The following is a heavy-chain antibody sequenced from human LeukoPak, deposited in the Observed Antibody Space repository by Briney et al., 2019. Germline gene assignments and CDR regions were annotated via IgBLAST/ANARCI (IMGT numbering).Heavy chain of an antibody. D-gene: IGHD6-13*01. CDR2: ISSSGSTI. CDR3: ARGDSSSWYYYYGMDV. V-gene: IGHV3-48*03. J-gene: IGHJ6*04. CDR1: GFPFSSYE. Sequence: GSLRLSCAASGFPFSSYEMNWVRPAPGKGLAWVSYISSSGSTIYYADSVKGRFTISRDNAKNSLYLQMNSLRAEDTAVYYCARGDSSSWYYYYGMDVWGKGTTVTVSS.